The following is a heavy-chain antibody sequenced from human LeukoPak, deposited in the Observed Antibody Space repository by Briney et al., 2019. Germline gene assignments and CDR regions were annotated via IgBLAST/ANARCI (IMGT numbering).Heavy chain of an antibody. CDR2: INNDGGT. V-gene: IGHV3-23*01. D-gene: IGHD4-23*01. CDR3: AKRDYGGPFDY. Sequence: GGSLRLSCAASGFTFSSYAMRWVRQAPGRGLEWVSTINNDGGTYFADSVKGRFTISRDNSKNMLWLQMSSLRAEDTAVYYCAKRDYGGPFDYWGQGTLVTVSS. CDR1: GFTFSSYA. J-gene: IGHJ4*02.